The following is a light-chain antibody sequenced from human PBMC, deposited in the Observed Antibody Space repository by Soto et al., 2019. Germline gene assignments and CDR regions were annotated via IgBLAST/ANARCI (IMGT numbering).Light chain of an antibody. Sequence: QSALTQPASVSGSPGQSITISCTGTSSDVGAYNYVSWYQQYPGKAPKLIIYDVSHRPSGVSNRFSGSKSGNTASLTISGLQAEDDADYFCSSYKSSSTFWVFGTGTKLTVL. CDR3: SSYKSSSTFWV. J-gene: IGLJ1*01. CDR1: SSDVGAYNY. CDR2: DVS. V-gene: IGLV2-14*01.